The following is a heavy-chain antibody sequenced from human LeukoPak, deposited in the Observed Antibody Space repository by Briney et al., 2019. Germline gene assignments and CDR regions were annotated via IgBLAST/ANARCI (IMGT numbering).Heavy chain of an antibody. J-gene: IGHJ4*02. Sequence: PGGSLRLSCAASGFIFSSHGMNWVRQAPGKGLEWVSGISPSGDITYYADSVKGRFTISRDNSKNTVYLQMNSLRAEDTAVYYCARDEEAVAGRQTTFNYWGQGTLVTVSS. CDR1: GFIFSSHG. D-gene: IGHD6-19*01. CDR3: ARDEEAVAGRQTTFNY. CDR2: ISPSGDIT. V-gene: IGHV3-23*01.